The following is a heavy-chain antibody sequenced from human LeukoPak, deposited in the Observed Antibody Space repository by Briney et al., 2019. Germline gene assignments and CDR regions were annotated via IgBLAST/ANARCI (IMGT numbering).Heavy chain of an antibody. J-gene: IGHJ3*02. CDR3: ASGLGYYDFWSGYYPPGGEAFDI. CDR2: IYPGDSDT. Sequence: GESLKISCKGSGYSFTSYWIGWVRQMPGKGLEWMGIIYPGDSDTRYSPSFQGQVTISADKSISTAYLQWSSLKASDTAMYYCASGLGYYDFWSGYYPPGGEAFDIWGQRTMVTVSS. CDR1: GYSFTSYW. V-gene: IGHV5-51*01. D-gene: IGHD3-3*01.